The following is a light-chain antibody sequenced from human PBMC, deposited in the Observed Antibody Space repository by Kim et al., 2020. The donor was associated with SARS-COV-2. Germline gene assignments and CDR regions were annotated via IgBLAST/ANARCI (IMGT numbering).Light chain of an antibody. V-gene: IGKV3-11*01. CDR3: EQRSNWLT. Sequence: SVSPGERATHSCRASQRVSSYVAGQQQKPAQAPRLLIYDASNRATGIPATFRRSGSGTDFTLTNSSLGPGDFGVYFCEQRSNWLTFGGGTQVDIK. CDR1: QRVSSY. J-gene: IGKJ4*01. CDR2: DAS.